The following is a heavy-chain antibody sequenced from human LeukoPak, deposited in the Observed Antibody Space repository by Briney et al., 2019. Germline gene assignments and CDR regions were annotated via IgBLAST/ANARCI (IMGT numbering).Heavy chain of an antibody. V-gene: IGHV4-39*01. J-gene: IGHJ4*02. CDR2: IYYSGST. D-gene: IGHD6-19*01. Sequence: SETLSLTCTVSGGSISSDSYYWAWIRQPPGKGLEWIASIYYSGSTYYNPSLRSRVTISVDTSRNQFSLKLSSVTAADTAVYYCASLAVAGLSEGYWGQGTLVIVSS. CDR1: GGSISSDSYY. CDR3: ASLAVAGLSEGY.